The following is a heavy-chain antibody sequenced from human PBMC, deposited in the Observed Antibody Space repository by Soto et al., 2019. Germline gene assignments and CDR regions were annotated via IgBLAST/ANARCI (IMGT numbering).Heavy chain of an antibody. Sequence: GGSLRVSCAASGFTFSSHAMSWVRQAPGKGLEWVSAISGSGGSTYYADSVKGRFTISRDNSKNTLYLQMNSLRAEDTAIYYCARGSGTNFPFFDHWGQGTQVTVSS. V-gene: IGHV3-23*01. CDR1: GFTFSSHA. CDR2: ISGSGGST. J-gene: IGHJ4*02. D-gene: IGHD1-26*01. CDR3: ARGSGTNFPFFDH.